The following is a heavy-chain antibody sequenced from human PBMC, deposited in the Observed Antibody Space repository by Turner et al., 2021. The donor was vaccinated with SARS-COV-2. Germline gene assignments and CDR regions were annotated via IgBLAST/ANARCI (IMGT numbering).Heavy chain of an antibody. CDR1: GFTFSSSV. D-gene: IGHD6-6*01. V-gene: IGHV3-30*18. CDR3: AKDLEQLDWFDP. Sequence: GQLVESGGGVVQPGRSLRLTCAASGFTFSSSVLHWVRQAPRQGLEWVAVMTYDGSNKYYADSVKGRFTNSRDNSKNTLYLQMNSLGAEDAAVYYCAKDLEQLDWFDPWGQGTMVTVSS. CDR2: MTYDGSNK. J-gene: IGHJ5*02.